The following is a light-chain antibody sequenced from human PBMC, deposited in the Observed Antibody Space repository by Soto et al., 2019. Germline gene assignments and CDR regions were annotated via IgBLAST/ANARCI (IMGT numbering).Light chain of an antibody. V-gene: IGKV1-5*03. Sequence: DIQMTQSPSSLSASVGDRVTITCRASQAISSWLAWYQQKPGKAPKLLIYNASTLKSGVPSRFSGSGSGTEITLTISSLQQDDFVTYYYQQYHNNSDAFGQGTKVEIK. CDR3: QQYHNNSDA. J-gene: IGKJ1*01. CDR2: NAS. CDR1: QAISSW.